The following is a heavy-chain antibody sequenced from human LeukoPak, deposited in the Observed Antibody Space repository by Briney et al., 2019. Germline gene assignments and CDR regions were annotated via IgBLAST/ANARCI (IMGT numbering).Heavy chain of an antibody. CDR2: ISSSSSTI. D-gene: IGHD3/OR15-3a*01. V-gene: IGHV3-48*01. CDR1: GFTFSSYS. CDR3: ARDGGTGVYSS. J-gene: IGHJ5*02. Sequence: GGSLRLSCAASGFTFSSYSMNWVRQAPGKGLEWVSYISSSSSTIYYADSVKGRFTISRDNAKNSLYLQMNSVRAEDTAVYYCARDGGTGVYSSWGQGTLVTVSS.